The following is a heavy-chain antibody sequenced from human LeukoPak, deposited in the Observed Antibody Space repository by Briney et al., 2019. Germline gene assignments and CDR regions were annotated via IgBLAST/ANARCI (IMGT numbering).Heavy chain of an antibody. Sequence: SETLSLTCAVYGGSFSGYYWSWIRQPPAKGLDWIGEINHSGSTNYNPSLKSRVTISVDTSKNQFSLKLNSVTAADTAVYYCARGAPKEIQLWLRLRGVAFDIWGQGTMVTVSS. V-gene: IGHV4-34*01. J-gene: IGHJ3*02. CDR2: INHSGST. D-gene: IGHD5-18*01. CDR1: GGSFSGYY. CDR3: ARGAPKEIQLWLRLRGVAFDI.